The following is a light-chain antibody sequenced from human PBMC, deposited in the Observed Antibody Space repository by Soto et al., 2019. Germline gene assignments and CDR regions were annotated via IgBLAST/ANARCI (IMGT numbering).Light chain of an antibody. V-gene: IGKV3-20*01. Sequence: EIVLTQSPDTVSLSPCGSATLSCRASQSVSARLAWYKHKPGQPPRLLISDVFNRASGVAERFSGSGSETDFTLIIRRLEPEDSALYYCQHYQGGHPIAFGQGTRLETK. CDR1: QSVSAR. J-gene: IGKJ5*01. CDR2: DVF. CDR3: QHYQGGHPIA.